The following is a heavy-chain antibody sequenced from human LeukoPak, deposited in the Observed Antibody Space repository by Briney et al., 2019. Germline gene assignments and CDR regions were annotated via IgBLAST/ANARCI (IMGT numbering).Heavy chain of an antibody. Sequence: PGRSLRLSCAASGFTFSSYAMHWVRQAPGKGLEWVAVISYDGSNKHYADSVKGRFTISRDNSKNTLYLQMNSLRAEDTAVYYCARESLDYWGQGTLVTVSS. CDR2: ISYDGSNK. CDR1: GFTFSSYA. J-gene: IGHJ4*02. CDR3: ARESLDY. V-gene: IGHV3-30-3*01.